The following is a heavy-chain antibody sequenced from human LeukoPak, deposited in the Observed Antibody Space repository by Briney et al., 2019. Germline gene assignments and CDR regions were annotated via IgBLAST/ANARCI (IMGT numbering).Heavy chain of an antibody. V-gene: IGHV3-66*02. D-gene: IGHD5-24*01. J-gene: IGHJ5*02. CDR3: ARDGAGIESWVELDP. CDR2: IWADGTT. CDR1: GFSVSNHY. Sequence: PGGSLRLSCAASGFSVSNHYMAWVRQAPGRRLEWVSFIWADGTTFYTDSVRGRFTVSRDQFKTTLYLQMSSLRPDDTALYYCARDGAGIESWVELDPWGQGTQVTVSA.